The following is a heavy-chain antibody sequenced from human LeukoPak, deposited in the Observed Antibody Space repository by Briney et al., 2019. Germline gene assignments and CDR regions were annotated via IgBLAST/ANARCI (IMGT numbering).Heavy chain of an antibody. CDR3: ARSGGRDGYNFGY. D-gene: IGHD5-24*01. CDR1: GGSISSYC. CDR2: IYYSGST. V-gene: IGHV4-59*08. Sequence: SETLSLTRTLSGGSISSYCWSWLRQPPGKGLAGVGYIYYSGSTNYNPSLKSRVTISVDTSRTHFYLKLSSVTAADTALYYCARSGGRDGYNFGYWGPGTLVTVSS. J-gene: IGHJ4*02.